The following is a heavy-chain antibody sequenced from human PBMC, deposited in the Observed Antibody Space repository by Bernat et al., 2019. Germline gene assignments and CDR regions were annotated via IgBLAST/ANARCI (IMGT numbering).Heavy chain of an antibody. CDR3: ARQDDFWSGFVV. D-gene: IGHD3-3*01. Sequence: EVQLVESGGGLVQPGGSLRLSCAASEFTVNTNYMSWVRQAPGKGLEWVSTIYSDGSTYYADSVKGRFVSSRDNSKNTLFLHMSRLRADDMALYYCARQDDFWSGFVVWGQGTLVTVSS. CDR1: EFTVNTNY. CDR2: IYSDGST. V-gene: IGHV3-66*04. J-gene: IGHJ5*02.